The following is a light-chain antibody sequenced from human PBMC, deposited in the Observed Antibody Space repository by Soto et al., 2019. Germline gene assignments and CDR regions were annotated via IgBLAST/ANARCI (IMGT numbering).Light chain of an antibody. Sequence: IVMTQSPATLSVSPGERATLSCRASQNIYSNVAWYQQRPGQAPRLLIYRASTRATGIPARFSGSGSGTEFTLTISSLQSEDFTVYSCLQYHNLWAFAQGTKVDI. J-gene: IGKJ1*01. CDR3: LQYHNLWA. V-gene: IGKV3-15*01. CDR2: RAS. CDR1: QNIYSN.